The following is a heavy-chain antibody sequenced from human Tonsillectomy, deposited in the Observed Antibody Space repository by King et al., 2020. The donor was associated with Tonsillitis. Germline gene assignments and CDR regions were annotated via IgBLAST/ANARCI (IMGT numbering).Heavy chain of an antibody. D-gene: IGHD3-10*01. J-gene: IGHJ2*01. V-gene: IGHV3-23*04. CDR3: AKLFIGYLWFQGYFDL. CDR2: ISGSGGST. CDR1: GFTFSSYA. Sequence: VQLVESGGGLVQPGGSLRLSCAASGFTFSSYAMSWVRQAPGKGLEWVSTISGSGGSTYYADSVKGRFTISGNNSKNTLYLQMNSLRAEDTAVYYCAKLFIGYLWFQGYFDLWGRGTLVTVSS.